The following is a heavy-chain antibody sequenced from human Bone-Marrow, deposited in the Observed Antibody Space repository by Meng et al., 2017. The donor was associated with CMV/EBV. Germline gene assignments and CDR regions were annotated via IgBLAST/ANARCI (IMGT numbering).Heavy chain of an antibody. CDR1: GFTFSSYA. CDR3: VRDEDCSRDCRGDAFEV. D-gene: IGHD2-21*01. Sequence: SCAASGFTFSSYAMHWVRQAPGKGLEWVAVISYDGSNKYYADSVKGRFTISRDNSKKSIYLQMNSLRAEDTAVYYCVRDEDCSRDCRGDAFEVWGQGTVVTVSS. J-gene: IGHJ3*01. V-gene: IGHV3-30-3*01. CDR2: ISYDGSNK.